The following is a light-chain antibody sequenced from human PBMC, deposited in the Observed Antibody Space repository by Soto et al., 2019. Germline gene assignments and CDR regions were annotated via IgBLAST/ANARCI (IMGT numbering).Light chain of an antibody. V-gene: IGKV1-17*03. Sequence: DIQMTQSPSAMSASVGDRVTITCRASQGISNYLAWFQQKPGKVPKXLIYAASSLQSGVPSRFSGSRSGTECTLTISSLQPEDVATYYCLQHNSYPWTLGQGTKVDIK. CDR2: AAS. CDR1: QGISNY. J-gene: IGKJ1*01. CDR3: LQHNSYPWT.